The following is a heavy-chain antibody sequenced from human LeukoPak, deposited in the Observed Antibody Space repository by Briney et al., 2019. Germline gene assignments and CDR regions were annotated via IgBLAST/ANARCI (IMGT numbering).Heavy chain of an antibody. V-gene: IGHV3-74*01. Sequence: PGGSLRLSCAASGFTFSSYWMHWVRQAPGKGLVWVSRTNSDGSSTSYADSVKGRFTISRDNAKNTLYLQMNSLRAEDTAVYYCARLGSQGGVAALDYWGQGTLVTVSS. D-gene: IGHD6-25*01. CDR2: TNSDGSST. CDR3: ARLGSQGGVAALDY. CDR1: GFTFSSYW. J-gene: IGHJ4*02.